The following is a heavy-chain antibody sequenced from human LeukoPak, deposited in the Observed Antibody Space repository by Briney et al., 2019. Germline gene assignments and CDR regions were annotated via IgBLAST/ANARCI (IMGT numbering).Heavy chain of an antibody. CDR3: TTNNVRTYYDYVWGSPSPLFEY. J-gene: IGHJ4*02. D-gene: IGHD3-16*01. Sequence: GRSPRLTCAASGLTVSNAWMSWVRQPPGKGLEWGGRIKSKTDGGTTDYAAPVKGRFTISRDDSKNTLYLQMNSLKTEDTAVYYCTTNNVRTYYDYVWGSPSPLFEYWGQGTLVTVSS. CDR1: GLTVSNAW. CDR2: IKSKTDGGTT. V-gene: IGHV3-15*01.